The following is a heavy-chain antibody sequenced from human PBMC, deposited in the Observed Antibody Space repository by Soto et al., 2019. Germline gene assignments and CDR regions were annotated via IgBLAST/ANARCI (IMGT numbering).Heavy chain of an antibody. CDR2: IYYSGST. Sequence: QVQLQESGPGLVKPSETLSLTCTVSGGSISSYYWNWIRQPPGKGLEWIGYIYYSGSTNYNPSLNSRVTISVDTSKHQFSPKLSSVTAADTAVYYCARRPGYGYGMDVWGQGTTVTVSS. CDR1: GGSISSYY. D-gene: IGHD6-13*01. CDR3: ARRPGYGYGMDV. V-gene: IGHV4-59*08. J-gene: IGHJ6*02.